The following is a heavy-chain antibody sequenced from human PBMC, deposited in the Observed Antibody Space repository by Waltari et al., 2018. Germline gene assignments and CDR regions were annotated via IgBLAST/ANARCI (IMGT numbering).Heavy chain of an antibody. Sequence: QLQLQESGPGLVKPSETLSLTCTVSGGSISSSSYYWGWIRQPPGKGLEWIGSIYYSGSTYYNPSLKRRVTISVDTSKNQFSLKLSSVTAADTAVYYCARESAPRYFDLWGRGTLVTVSS. D-gene: IGHD6-25*01. CDR1: GGSISSSSYY. CDR3: ARESAPRYFDL. CDR2: IYYSGST. J-gene: IGHJ2*01. V-gene: IGHV4-39*07.